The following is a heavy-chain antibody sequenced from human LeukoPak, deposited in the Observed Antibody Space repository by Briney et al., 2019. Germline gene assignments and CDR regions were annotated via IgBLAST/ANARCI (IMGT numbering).Heavy chain of an antibody. J-gene: IGHJ4*02. CDR1: GYTFTGYY. CDR2: IHPNSGGT. Sequence: ASVKVSCTASGYTFTGYYMHWVRQAPGQGLEWMGWIHPNSGGTNYAQKFQGRVTMTRDTSISTAYMELSRLRSDDTAVYYCARDHPRRGSAKQYSDYWGQGTLVTVSS. CDR3: ARDHPRRGSAKQYSDY. D-gene: IGHD3-10*01. V-gene: IGHV1-2*02.